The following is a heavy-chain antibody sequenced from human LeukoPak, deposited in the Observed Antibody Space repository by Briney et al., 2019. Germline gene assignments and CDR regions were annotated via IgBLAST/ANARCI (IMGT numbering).Heavy chain of an antibody. V-gene: IGHV1-2*02. CDR3: ARDLYRAAPLYYFDY. D-gene: IGHD6-6*01. J-gene: IGHJ4*02. CDR2: INPNSGGT. CDR1: GHTFTDHY. Sequence: ASVKVSCKASGHTFTDHYMHWVRQAPGQGLEWMGWINPNSGGTNYAQKFQGRVTMTRDTSISTAYMELSRLRSDDTAVYYCARDLYRAAPLYYFDYWGQGTLVTVSS.